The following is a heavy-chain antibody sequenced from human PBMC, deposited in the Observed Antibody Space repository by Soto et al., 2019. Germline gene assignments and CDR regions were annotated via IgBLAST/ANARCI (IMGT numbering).Heavy chain of an antibody. J-gene: IGHJ4*02. D-gene: IGHD2-2*01. CDR3: ARAAANIDY. V-gene: IGHV4-31*03. CDR2: ISYSGST. CDR1: GGSISSSGSY. Sequence: SETLSLTCTVSGGSISSSGSYWSWIRQHPGKGLEWIGYISYSGSTVYNPSLESRVTISVDTSKNQFSLNLSSVTAADTAVYYCARAAANIDYWGQGTLVTVSS.